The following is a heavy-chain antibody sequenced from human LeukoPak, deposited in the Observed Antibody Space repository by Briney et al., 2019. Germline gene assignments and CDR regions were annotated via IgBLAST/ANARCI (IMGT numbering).Heavy chain of an antibody. CDR3: ARDRGHSSGWYPLDY. D-gene: IGHD6-19*01. CDR2: IYSGGST. V-gene: IGHV3-53*01. CDR1: GFTVSSNY. Sequence: GGSLRLSCAASGFTVSSNYMSWVRQAPGKGLEWVSVIYSGGSTYYADSVEGRFTISRDNSKNTLYLQMNSLRAEDTAVYYCARDRGHSSGWYPLDYWGQGTLVTVSS. J-gene: IGHJ4*02.